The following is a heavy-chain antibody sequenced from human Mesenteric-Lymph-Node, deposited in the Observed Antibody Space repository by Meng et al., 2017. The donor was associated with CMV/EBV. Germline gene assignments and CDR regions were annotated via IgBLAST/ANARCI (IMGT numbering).Heavy chain of an antibody. D-gene: IGHD2-2*01. CDR3: ARDDKYCSSTSCHPYYYYGMDV. CDR2: ISYDGSNK. J-gene: IGHJ6*02. Sequence: GGSLRLSCAASGFTFSSYAMHWVRQAPGKGLEWVAVISYDGSNKYYADSVKGRFTISRDNSKNTLYLQMNSLRAEDTAVYYCARDDKYCSSTSCHPYYYYGMDVWGQGTTVTVSS. V-gene: IGHV3-30*04. CDR1: GFTFSSYA.